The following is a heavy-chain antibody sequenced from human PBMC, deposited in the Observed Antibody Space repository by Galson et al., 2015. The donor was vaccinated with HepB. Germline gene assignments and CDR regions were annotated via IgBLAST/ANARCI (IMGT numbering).Heavy chain of an antibody. J-gene: IGHJ4*02. Sequence: SLRLSCAASGFTFSSYAMHWVRQAPGKGLEWVAVISYDGSNKYYADSVKGRFTISRDNSKNTLYLQMNSLRAEDTAVYYCARDRDWIVGAADYWGQGTLVTVSS. CDR2: ISYDGSNK. CDR3: ARDRDWIVGAADY. V-gene: IGHV3-30*04. CDR1: GFTFSSYA. D-gene: IGHD1-26*01.